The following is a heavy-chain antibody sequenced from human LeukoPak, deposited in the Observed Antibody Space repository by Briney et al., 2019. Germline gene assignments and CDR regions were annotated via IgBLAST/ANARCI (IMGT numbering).Heavy chain of an antibody. CDR3: TRGYSYDPFDY. D-gene: IGHD5-18*01. Sequence: GGSQSLSCTASGFTFGDYAMSWVRQAPGKGLEWVGFIRSKAYGGTTEYAASVKGRFTISRDDSKSIAYLQMNSLKTEDTAVYYCTRGYSYDPFDYWGQGTLVTVSS. CDR2: IRSKAYGGTT. V-gene: IGHV3-49*04. CDR1: GFTFGDYA. J-gene: IGHJ4*02.